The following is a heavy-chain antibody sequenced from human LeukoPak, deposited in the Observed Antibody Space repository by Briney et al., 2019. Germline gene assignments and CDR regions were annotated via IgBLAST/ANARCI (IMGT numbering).Heavy chain of an antibody. V-gene: IGHV1-69*05. Sequence: ASVKVSCKASGGTFSSYAISWVRQAPGQGLEWMGGIIPIFGTANYAQKFQGRVTITTDESTSTAYMELSSLRSEDTAVYYCATRSEDYYDSSSYYIFDYWGQGTLVTVSS. CDR3: ATRSEDYYDSSSYYIFDY. CDR1: GGTFSSYA. CDR2: IIPIFGTA. J-gene: IGHJ4*02. D-gene: IGHD3-22*01.